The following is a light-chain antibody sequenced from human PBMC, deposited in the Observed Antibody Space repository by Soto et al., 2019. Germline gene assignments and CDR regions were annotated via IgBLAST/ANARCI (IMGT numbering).Light chain of an antibody. CDR3: QQHGGSPRYT. V-gene: IGKV3-20*01. Sequence: EIVLTQAPGTLSLSPGDRATLSCRASQSVSSTHLAWYQQKPGQAPRLLIYGASNRATGIPDRFSGSGSGTDFTLTISRLEPEDFAVYYCQQHGGSPRYTFGQGTKLEIK. CDR2: GAS. J-gene: IGKJ2*01. CDR1: QSVSSTH.